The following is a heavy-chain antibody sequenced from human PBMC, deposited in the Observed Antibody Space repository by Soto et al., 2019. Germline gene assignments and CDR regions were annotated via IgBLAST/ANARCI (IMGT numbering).Heavy chain of an antibody. CDR2: IIPILGIA. J-gene: IGHJ5*02. V-gene: IGHV1-69*04. CDR3: ARETYGDYVGYFDP. Sequence: GASVKISCKASGCTVRIYTISLARQAPGQGLEWMGRIIPILGIANYAQKFQGRVTITADKSTSTAYMELSSLRSEDTAVYYCARETYGDYVGYFDPWGQGIQVTVSS. D-gene: IGHD4-17*01. CDR1: GCTVRIYT.